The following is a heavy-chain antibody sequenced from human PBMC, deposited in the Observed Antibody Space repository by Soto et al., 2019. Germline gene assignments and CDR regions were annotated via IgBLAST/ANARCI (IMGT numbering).Heavy chain of an antibody. CDR2: IKQDGSEK. CDR1: GFTFSSYW. Sequence: GGSLRHSYAASGFTFSSYWMSWVRQAPGKGLEWVANIKQDGSEKYYVDSVKGRFTISRDNAKNSLYLQMNSLRAEDTAVYYCAGGIRYCSSTRFDDGGYYYYYGMHVSGQTTTLTVS. J-gene: IGHJ6*02. V-gene: IGHV3-7*03. D-gene: IGHD2-2*01. CDR3: AGGIRYCSSTRFDDGGYYYYYGMHV.